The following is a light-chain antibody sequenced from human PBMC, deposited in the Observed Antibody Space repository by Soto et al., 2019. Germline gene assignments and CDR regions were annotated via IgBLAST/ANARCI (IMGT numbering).Light chain of an antibody. CDR3: SSYAGSIIYV. Sequence: QSALTQPPSASGSPGQSVTISCTGTSSDIGGYNFVSWYQHHPGKAPKLMIYEITKRPSGVPARFSGSKSGNTASLTVSGLQAEDEAVYYCSSYAGSIIYVFGTGTKVTVL. CDR1: SSDIGGYNF. V-gene: IGLV2-8*01. J-gene: IGLJ1*01. CDR2: EIT.